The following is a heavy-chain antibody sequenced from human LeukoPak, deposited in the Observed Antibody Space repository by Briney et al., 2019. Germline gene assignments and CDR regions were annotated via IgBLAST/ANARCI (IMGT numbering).Heavy chain of an antibody. CDR1: GFSFDTYA. CDR3: AKEVRESAWFYFDY. V-gene: IGHV3-23*01. D-gene: IGHD3-10*01. CDR2: IRSCGSST. J-gene: IGHJ4*02. Sequence: GGSLRLSCAASGFSFDTYALSWVRQAPGGGLEWVSGIRSCGSSTYYADSVKGRFIISRDNSKKKLYMQMNSLRAEDTGVYYCAKEVRESAWFYFDYWGQGTLVTVSS.